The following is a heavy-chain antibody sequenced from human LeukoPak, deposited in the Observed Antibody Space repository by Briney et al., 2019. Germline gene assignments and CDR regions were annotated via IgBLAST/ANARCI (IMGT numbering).Heavy chain of an antibody. V-gene: IGHV3-33*01. CDR3: ARDWELTPDY. CDR2: IWYDGSNK. CDR1: GFTFSSYV. J-gene: IGHJ4*02. D-gene: IGHD1-7*01. Sequence: GGPLRLSCAASGFTFSSYVMHWVRQAPGKGLEWVAIIWYDGSNKYYADSVKGRFTISRDNSKNTLYLQMNSLRAEDTAVYYCARDWELTPDYWGRGTLVTVSS.